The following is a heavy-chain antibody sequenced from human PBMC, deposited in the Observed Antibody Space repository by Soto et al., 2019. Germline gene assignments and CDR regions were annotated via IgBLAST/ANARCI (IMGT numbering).Heavy chain of an antibody. Sequence: LSLTCAVYGGSFSGYYWSWIRQPPGKGLEWIGEINHSGSTNYNPSLKSRVTISVDTSKNQFSLKLSSVTAADTAVYYCATVYYYDSSGNTTHFQHWGQGTLVTVSS. J-gene: IGHJ1*01. D-gene: IGHD3-22*01. CDR1: GGSFSGYY. V-gene: IGHV4-34*01. CDR3: ATVYYYDSSGNTTHFQH. CDR2: INHSGST.